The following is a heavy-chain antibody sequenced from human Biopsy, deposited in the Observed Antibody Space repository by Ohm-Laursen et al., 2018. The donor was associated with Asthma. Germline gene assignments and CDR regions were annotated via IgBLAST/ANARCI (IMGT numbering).Heavy chain of an antibody. CDR1: GFSFDVCA. D-gene: IGHD3-22*01. Sequence: SLRLSCAAAGFSFDVCAMHWVRQAPGKGLEWVSSISWNSGNIDYADSVKGRFTISRDNAKNSLYLQMQSLRPEDTAFYYCAKSADYYDSTDYLDFWGRGTLVTVSS. J-gene: IGHJ4*01. V-gene: IGHV3-9*01. CDR2: ISWNSGNI. CDR3: AKSADYYDSTDYLDF.